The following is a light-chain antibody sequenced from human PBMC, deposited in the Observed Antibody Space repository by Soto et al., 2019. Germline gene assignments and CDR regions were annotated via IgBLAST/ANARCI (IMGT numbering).Light chain of an antibody. CDR3: NSYTSSGTGV. J-gene: IGLJ1*01. V-gene: IGLV2-14*01. CDR2: DVS. Sequence: QSALTQPASVSGSPGQSITISCTGTSSDVGGYNYVSWYQQHPDKAPKLMIYDVSNRPSGVSNRFSGSKSGNTASLTISGLQPEDEADYYCNSYTSSGTGVFGTGTKLTV. CDR1: SSDVGGYNY.